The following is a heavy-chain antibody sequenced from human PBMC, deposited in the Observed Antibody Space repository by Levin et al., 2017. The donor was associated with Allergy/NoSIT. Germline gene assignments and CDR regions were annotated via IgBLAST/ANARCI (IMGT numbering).Heavy chain of an antibody. CDR2: LSYSGTA. Sequence: SETLSLTCTVSGASISSSYWSWIRQSPGKGLEWIGYLSYSGTANYNPSLKSRVAMSVDTSKNQFSLRMNSVTAADTAVYYCARLQTYWYFDYWGRGTLVTASS. D-gene: IGHD1-1*01. CDR1: GASISSSY. V-gene: IGHV4-59*08. CDR3: ARLQTYWYFDY. J-gene: IGHJ4*02.